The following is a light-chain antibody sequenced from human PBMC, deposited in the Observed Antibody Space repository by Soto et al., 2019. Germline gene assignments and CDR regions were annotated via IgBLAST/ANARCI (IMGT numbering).Light chain of an antibody. CDR3: SSYTTSSTRV. V-gene: IGLV1-51*01. CDR2: DDD. J-gene: IGLJ1*01. Sequence: QSVLTQPPSVSAAPGQKVTISCSGSSSNIGGNSVSWYQQLPGTAPKLLIYDDDKRPSGIPDRFSGSKSGTSATLGITGFRTGDEADYYCSSYTTSSTRVFGTGTKVTVL. CDR1: SSNIGGNS.